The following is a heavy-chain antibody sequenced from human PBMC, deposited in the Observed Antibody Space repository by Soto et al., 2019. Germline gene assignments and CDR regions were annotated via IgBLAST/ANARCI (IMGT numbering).Heavy chain of an antibody. J-gene: IGHJ4*02. CDR3: ARGFLEWLSPSFDY. V-gene: IGHV4-31*03. D-gene: IGHD3-3*01. CDR1: GGSISSGGYY. CDR2: IYHSGTT. Sequence: SETLSLTCTVSGGSISSGGYYWSWIRQHPGKGLEWIGYIYHSGTTYYNPSLKSRVTISVDTSKNQFSLKLTSVTAADTAVYYCARGFLEWLSPSFDYWGQGTLVTVSS.